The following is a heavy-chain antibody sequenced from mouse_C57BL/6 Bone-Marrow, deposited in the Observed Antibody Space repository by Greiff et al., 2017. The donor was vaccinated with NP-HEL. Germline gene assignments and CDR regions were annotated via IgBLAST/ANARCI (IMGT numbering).Heavy chain of an antibody. D-gene: IGHD2-3*01. V-gene: IGHV1-5*01. CDR1: GYTFTSYW. CDR2: IYPGNSDT. CDR3: SYDGYYDY. Sequence: EVQLQQSGTVLARPGASVKMSCKTSGYTFTSYWMHWVKQRPGQGLEWIGAIYPGNSDTSYNQKFKGKAKLTAVTSASTAYMELSSLTNEDSAVYYCSYDGYYDYSGQGTTLTVSS. J-gene: IGHJ2*01.